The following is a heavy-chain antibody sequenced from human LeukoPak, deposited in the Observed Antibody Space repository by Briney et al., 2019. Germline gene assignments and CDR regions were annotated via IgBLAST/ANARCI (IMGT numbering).Heavy chain of an antibody. CDR1: GGTFSSYA. CDR2: IIPIFGTA. V-gene: IGHV1-69*01. Sequence: KVSCKASGGTFSSYAISWVRQAPGQGLEWMGGIIPIFGTANYAQKFQGRVTITADESTSTAYMELSSLRSEDTAVYYCARDYAGYCTNGVCYNPHWFDPWGQGTLVTVSS. D-gene: IGHD2-8*01. CDR3: ARDYAGYCTNGVCYNPHWFDP. J-gene: IGHJ5*02.